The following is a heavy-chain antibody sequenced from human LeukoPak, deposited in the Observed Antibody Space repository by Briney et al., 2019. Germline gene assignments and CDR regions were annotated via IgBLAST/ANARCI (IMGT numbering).Heavy chain of an antibody. J-gene: IGHJ6*03. V-gene: IGHV4-39*07. CDR3: ARGIGSYYYYMDV. Sequence: PSETLSLTCTVSGGSISSSSYYWGWIRQPPGKGLEWIGSIYYSGSTYYNPSLKSRVTISVDTSNNQFSLKLSSVTAADTAVYYCARGIGSYYYYMDVWGKGTTVTVSS. CDR2: IYYSGST. D-gene: IGHD2-15*01. CDR1: GGSISSSSYY.